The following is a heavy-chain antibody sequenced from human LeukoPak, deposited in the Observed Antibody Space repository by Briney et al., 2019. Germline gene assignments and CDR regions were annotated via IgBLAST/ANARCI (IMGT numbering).Heavy chain of an antibody. CDR2: ISYDGSNK. J-gene: IGHJ4*02. CDR1: GFTLSSYG. Sequence: PGRSLRLSCAASGFTLSSYGMHWVRQAPGKGLEWVAVISYDGSNKYYADSVKGRFTISRDNSKNTLYLQMNSLRAEDTAVYYCAWAAAGTGMDFDYWGQGTLVTVSS. V-gene: IGHV3-30*03. D-gene: IGHD6-13*01. CDR3: AWAAAGTGMDFDY.